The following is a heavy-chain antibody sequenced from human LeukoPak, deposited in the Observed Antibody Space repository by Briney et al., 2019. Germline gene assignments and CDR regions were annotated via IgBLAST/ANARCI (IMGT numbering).Heavy chain of an antibody. CDR2: IYYSGST. CDR3: TRGSIAYYYMDV. CDR1: GGSISSYY. V-gene: IGHV4-59*01. Sequence: SETLSLTCTVSGGSISSYYWSWIRQPPGKGLEWIGNIYYSGSTNYNPSLKSRVTISVDTSKNQLSLKLSSVTAADTAVYYCTRGSIAYYYMDVWGKGTTVTISS. D-gene: IGHD3-22*01. J-gene: IGHJ6*03.